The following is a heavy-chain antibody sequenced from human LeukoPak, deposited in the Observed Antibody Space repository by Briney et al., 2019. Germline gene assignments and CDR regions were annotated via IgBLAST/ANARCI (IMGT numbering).Heavy chain of an antibody. Sequence: ASVKVSCKASGYTFTGYYMHWARQAPGQGLEWMGWINPNSGGTNYAQTFQGRVTMTRDTSISTAYMELSRLRSDDTAVYYCARDYYGGGTDWFDPWGQGTLVTVSS. CDR2: INPNSGGT. V-gene: IGHV1-2*02. D-gene: IGHD2-15*01. CDR1: GYTFTGYY. CDR3: ARDYYGGGTDWFDP. J-gene: IGHJ5*02.